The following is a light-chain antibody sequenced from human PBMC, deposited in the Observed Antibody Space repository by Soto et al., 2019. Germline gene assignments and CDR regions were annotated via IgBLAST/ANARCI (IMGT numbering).Light chain of an antibody. CDR2: EVS. V-gene: IGLV2-8*01. CDR3: SSYAGSNSVV. Sequence: QPVLTQPPSASGSPGQSVTISCTGTSSDVGGYDYVSWYQQHPGKAPKLLIYEVSKRPSGVPDRFSGSTSGNTASLTVSGLQAEDEADYYCSSYAGSNSVVFGGGTKLTVL. J-gene: IGLJ2*01. CDR1: SSDVGGYDY.